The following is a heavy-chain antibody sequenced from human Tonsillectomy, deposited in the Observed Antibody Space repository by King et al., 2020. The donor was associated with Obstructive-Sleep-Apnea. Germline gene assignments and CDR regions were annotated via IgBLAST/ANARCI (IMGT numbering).Heavy chain of an antibody. Sequence: VQLVESGGGLVPPGGSLRLFCAASGVTFSSYAMSWVRQAPGKGLEWVAAIRGSGVRDYYSDAVNGRFTISRDNSKNTLYLQMNILRAEDTAVYYCAKAAAAGRYYFDYWGQGTLVTVSS. CDR2: IRGSGVRD. D-gene: IGHD6-13*01. CDR3: AKAAAAGRYYFDY. J-gene: IGHJ4*02. CDR1: GVTFSSYA. V-gene: IGHV3-23*04.